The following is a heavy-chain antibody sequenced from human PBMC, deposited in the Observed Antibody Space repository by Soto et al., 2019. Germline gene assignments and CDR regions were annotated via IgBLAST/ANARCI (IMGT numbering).Heavy chain of an antibody. D-gene: IGHD3-22*01. CDR1: GFTFSSYG. Sequence: GGSLRLSCAASGFTFSSYGMHWVRQASGKGLEWVAVISYDGSNKYYADSVKGRFTISRDNSKNTLYLQMNSLRAEDTAVYYCAKEATLRYYYDSSGYYPFDYWGQGTLVTAPQ. J-gene: IGHJ4*02. V-gene: IGHV3-30*18. CDR2: ISYDGSNK. CDR3: AKEATLRYYYDSSGYYPFDY.